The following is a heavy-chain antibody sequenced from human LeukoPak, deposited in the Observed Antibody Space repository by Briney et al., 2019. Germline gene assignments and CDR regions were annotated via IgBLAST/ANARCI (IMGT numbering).Heavy chain of an antibody. CDR2: ISYDGSNK. CDR1: GFPFSSYA. V-gene: IGHV3-30*14. Sequence: PGGSLRLSCAASGFPFSSYAMHWVRQAPGKGLEWVAVISYDGSNKYYADSVKGRFTISRDNSKNTLYLQMNSLRAEDTAVYYCARDRTGAFDIWGQGTMVTVSS. CDR3: ARDRTGAFDI. J-gene: IGHJ3*02.